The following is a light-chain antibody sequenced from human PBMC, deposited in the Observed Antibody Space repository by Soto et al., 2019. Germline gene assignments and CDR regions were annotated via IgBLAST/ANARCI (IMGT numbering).Light chain of an antibody. CDR3: QQYYSYPLT. V-gene: IGKV1-17*01. CDR1: RDVGSD. Sequence: QMTQSPSSLSASVGEKIIITCRASRDVGSDVSWYQQKPGKAPKLLIYAASTLQSGVPSRFSGSGSGTDFTLTISCLQSEDFATYYCQQYYSYPLTFGGGTKVDIK. CDR2: AAS. J-gene: IGKJ4*01.